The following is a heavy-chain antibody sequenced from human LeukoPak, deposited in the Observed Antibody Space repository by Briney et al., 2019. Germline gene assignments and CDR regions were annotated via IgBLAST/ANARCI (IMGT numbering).Heavy chain of an antibody. CDR1: GFTFTSYA. J-gene: IGHJ6*02. CDR3: ARGTVTFYYYYGMDV. V-gene: IGHV3-23*01. CDR2: ISGSGGST. D-gene: IGHD4-17*01. Sequence: GGSLRLSCAASGFTFTSYAMTWVRQAPGKGLEWVSAISGSGGSTFHADSVKGRFTISRDNSKNTPYLQMNSLRAEDTAVYYCARGTVTFYYYYGMDVWGQGTTVTVSS.